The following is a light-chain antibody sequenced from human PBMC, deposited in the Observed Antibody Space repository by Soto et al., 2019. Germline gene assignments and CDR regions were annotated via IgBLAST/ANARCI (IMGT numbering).Light chain of an antibody. CDR3: QQRSNWPPWT. J-gene: IGKJ1*01. CDR1: QSVSSS. CDR2: GAS. V-gene: IGKV3D-20*02. Sequence: EIVLTQSPGTLSLSPGERATLPCRASQSVSSSQLAWYQQKPGQAPRLLIYGASNRATGIPARFSGSGSGTDFTLTISSLEPEDFAVYYCQQRSNWPPWTFGQGTKVDIK.